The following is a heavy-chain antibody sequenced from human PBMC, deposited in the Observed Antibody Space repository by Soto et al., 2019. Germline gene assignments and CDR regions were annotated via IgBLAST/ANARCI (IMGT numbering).Heavy chain of an antibody. D-gene: IGHD6-19*01. Sequence: GASVKVSCKAYGYTFTSYGISLVRQAPGQGLEWMGWISAYNGNTNYAQKLQGRVTMTTDTSTSTAYMELRILRSDDTAVYYCASVYSSGWYSLIYFDYWGQGTLVTVSS. V-gene: IGHV1-18*01. CDR3: ASVYSSGWYSLIYFDY. J-gene: IGHJ4*02. CDR1: GYTFTSYG. CDR2: ISAYNGNT.